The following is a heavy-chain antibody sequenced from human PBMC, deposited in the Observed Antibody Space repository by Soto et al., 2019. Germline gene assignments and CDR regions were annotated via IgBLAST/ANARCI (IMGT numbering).Heavy chain of an antibody. J-gene: IGHJ4*02. CDR1: GGSISSGGYY. D-gene: IGHD1-26*01. CDR2: IYYSGST. CDR3: ARDSGATHHFDY. Sequence: PSETLSLTCTVSGGSISSGGYYWSWIRQHPGKGLEWIGYIYYSGSTYYNPSLKSRVTISVDTSKNQFSLKLSSVTAADTAVYYCARDSGATHHFDYWGQGTLVTVSS. V-gene: IGHV4-31*03.